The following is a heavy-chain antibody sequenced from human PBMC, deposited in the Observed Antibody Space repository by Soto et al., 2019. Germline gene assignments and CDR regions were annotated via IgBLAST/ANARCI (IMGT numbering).Heavy chain of an antibody. D-gene: IGHD7-27*01. CDR3: ARDRHWGFDD. Sequence: PGGSLRLAGAASGFAFSSYSYNWVRQAPGKGLEWVSHIGTGSLIDYVDSVKGRFTISRDNAKNSVLLKTNSLTDEDTAVYYCARDRHWGFDDWGRG. V-gene: IGHV3-48*02. J-gene: IGHJ4*02. CDR1: GFAFSSYS. CDR2: IGTGSLI.